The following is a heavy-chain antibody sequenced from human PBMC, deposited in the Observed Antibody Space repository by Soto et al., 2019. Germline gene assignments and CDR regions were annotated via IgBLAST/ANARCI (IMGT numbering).Heavy chain of an antibody. CDR2: IYYRGTT. CDR1: YGSISSSNYY. J-gene: IGHJ4*02. CDR3: ARHRFCSGGSCYSTGGFGY. Sequence: QLQLQESGPGLVKPSETLSLTCTVSYGSISSSNYYWGWIRQPPGKGLEWIGSIYYRGTTYYNPSLRLRVTSSVDAYKNQCSLRLSSVTAADAAVYYCARHRFCSGGSCYSTGGFGYWGQGTLVSVSS. D-gene: IGHD2-15*01. V-gene: IGHV4-39*01.